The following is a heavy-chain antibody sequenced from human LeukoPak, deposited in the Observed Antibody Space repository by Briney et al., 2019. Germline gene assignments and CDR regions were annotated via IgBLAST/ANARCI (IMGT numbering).Heavy chain of an antibody. J-gene: IGHJ3*02. V-gene: IGHV3-21*01. Sequence: PGGSLRLSCAASGFTFSSYSMNWVRQAPGKGLEWVSSISSSSSYIYYADSVKGRFTISRDNAKNSLYLQMNSLRAEDTAVYYCAREAGYSEHVDAFDIWGQGTMVTVSS. D-gene: IGHD2-15*01. CDR2: ISSSSSYI. CDR1: GFTFSSYS. CDR3: AREAGYSEHVDAFDI.